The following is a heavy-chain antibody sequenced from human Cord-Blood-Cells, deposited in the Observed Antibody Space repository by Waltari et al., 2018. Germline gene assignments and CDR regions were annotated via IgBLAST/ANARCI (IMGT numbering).Heavy chain of an antibody. V-gene: IGHV3-9*01. CDR2: ISWNSVSI. Sequence: EVQLVESGGGLVEHGRSVRLSCAASGFTCDAYAMDWVRQAPGKGLEWVSGISWNSVSIGYADSVQGRFTISRDNAKNSLYLQMNSLRAEDTALYYCAKDTLNSSGWYWGQGTLVTVSS. J-gene: IGHJ4*02. D-gene: IGHD6-19*01. CDR3: AKDTLNSSGWY. CDR1: GFTCDAYA.